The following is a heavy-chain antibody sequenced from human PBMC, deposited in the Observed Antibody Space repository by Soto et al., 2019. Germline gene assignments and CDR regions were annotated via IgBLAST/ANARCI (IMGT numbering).Heavy chain of an antibody. CDR2: INAGNGNT. CDR3: ASRPDTYYYDSSGYFC. D-gene: IGHD3-22*01. V-gene: IGHV1-3*01. J-gene: IGHJ4*02. Sequence: ALLKVSCKASGYSFTSYAMHWVRQAPGQRLEWMGWINAGNGNTKYSQKFQGRVTITRDTSASTAYMELSSLRSEDTAVYYCASRPDTYYYDSSGYFCWGQGTLVTVSS. CDR1: GYSFTSYA.